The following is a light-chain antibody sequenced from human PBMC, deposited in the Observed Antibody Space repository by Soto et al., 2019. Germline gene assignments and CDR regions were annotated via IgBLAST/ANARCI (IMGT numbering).Light chain of an antibody. CDR3: QQHNDWPPST. Sequence: ETLLTQSPATLSVSPGERATLSCRASQSVRDNLAWYQQKPGQAPRLLIYGASTRAPGIPDRFSGSGFGTEFSLTISSLQSEDFAVYYCQQHNDWPPSTFDQVTKLVIK. CDR2: GAS. J-gene: IGKJ2*01. V-gene: IGKV3-15*01. CDR1: QSVRDN.